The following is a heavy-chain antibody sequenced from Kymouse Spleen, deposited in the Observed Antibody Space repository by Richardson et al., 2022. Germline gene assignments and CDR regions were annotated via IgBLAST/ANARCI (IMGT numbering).Heavy chain of an antibody. CDR3: ARGNSGSYYYYYGMDV. J-gene: IGHJ6*02. V-gene: IGHV3-13*01. Sequence: EVQLVESGGGLVQPGGSLRLSCAASGFTFSSYDMHWVRQATGKGLEWVSAIGTAGDTYYPGSVKGRFTISRENAKNSLYLQMNSLRAGDTAVYYCARGNSGSYYYYYGMDVWGQGTTVTVSS. D-gene: IGHD1-26*01. CDR2: IGTAGDT. CDR1: GFTFSSYD.